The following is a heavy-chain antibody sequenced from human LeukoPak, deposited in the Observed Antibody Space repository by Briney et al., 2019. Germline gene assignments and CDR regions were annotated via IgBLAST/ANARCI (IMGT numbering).Heavy chain of an antibody. Sequence: ASVKVSCKASGGTFSSYAISWVRQAPGQGLGWMGGIIPIFGTANYAQKFQGRVTITTDESTSTAYMELSSLRSEDTAVYYCARSQYQLLYFYYYYYMDVWGKGTTVTVSS. CDR1: GGTFSSYA. CDR2: IIPIFGTA. V-gene: IGHV1-69*05. D-gene: IGHD2-2*01. CDR3: ARSQYQLLYFYYYYYMDV. J-gene: IGHJ6*03.